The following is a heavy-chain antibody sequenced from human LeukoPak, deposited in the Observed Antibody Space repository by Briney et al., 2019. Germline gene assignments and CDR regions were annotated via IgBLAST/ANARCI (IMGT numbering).Heavy chain of an antibody. CDR1: GGSISSSSYY. Sequence: SETLSLTCTVSGGSISSSSYYWGWIRQPPGKGLEWIGSIYYSGSTYYNPSLKSRVTISVDTSKNQFSLKLSSVTAADTAVYYCARRLVFYIRYFDPPGMDVWGKGTTVTVSS. CDR3: ARRLVFYIRYFDPPGMDV. D-gene: IGHD3-9*01. V-gene: IGHV4-39*01. J-gene: IGHJ6*03. CDR2: IYYSGST.